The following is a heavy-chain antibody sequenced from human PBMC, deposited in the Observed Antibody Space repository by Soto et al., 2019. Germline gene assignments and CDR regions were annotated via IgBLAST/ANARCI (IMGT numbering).Heavy chain of an antibody. J-gene: IGHJ6*03. V-gene: IGHV3-30*18. CDR1: GFTFSSYG. CDR2: ISYDGSNK. D-gene: IGHD3-3*01. CDR3: AKVATVQQVFWGVYSSPSYYYMHV. Sequence: QVQLVESGGGVVQPGRSLRLSCAASGFTFSSYGMHWVRQAPGKGLEWVAVISYDGSNKYYADSVKGRFTISRDNSKNRVYLKMNSLGAEATAVYYCAKVATVQQVFWGVYSSPSYYYMHVGGKGTTVTVPS.